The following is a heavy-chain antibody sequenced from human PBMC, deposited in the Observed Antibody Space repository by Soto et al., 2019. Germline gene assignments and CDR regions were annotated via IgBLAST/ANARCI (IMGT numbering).Heavy chain of an antibody. J-gene: IGHJ4*02. D-gene: IGHD4-17*01. CDR1: GFTFSSST. CDR2: ITGSGGST. CDR3: GKGPVATVNYSDS. Sequence: VGSLRLSCAASGFTFSSSTMTWVRQAPGKGLEYVAAITGSGGSTFYADSVKGRFSISRDNSGNTLFLQINSLRVEDTAMYYCGKGPVATVNYSDSWGQGTLVTVSS. V-gene: IGHV3-23*01.